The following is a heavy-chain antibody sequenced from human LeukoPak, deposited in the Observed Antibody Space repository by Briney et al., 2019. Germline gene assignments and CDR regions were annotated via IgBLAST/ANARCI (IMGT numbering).Heavy chain of an antibody. CDR2: ISTNGGSI. CDR3: ARASGSYAFDM. V-gene: IGHV3-64*01. D-gene: IGHD1-26*01. CDR1: GFTFSIYA. Sequence: PGGSLRLSCVASGFTFSIYAMYCVRQAPGKGLEYVSTISTNGGSIDYANSMKGRFTISRDDSKNTLYLQMGSLRAEDTAVYYCARASGSYAFDMWGQGTMVTVSS. J-gene: IGHJ3*02.